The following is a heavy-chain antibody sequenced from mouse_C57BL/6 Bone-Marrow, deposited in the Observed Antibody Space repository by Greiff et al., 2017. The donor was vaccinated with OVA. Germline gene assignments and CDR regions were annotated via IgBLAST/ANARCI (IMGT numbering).Heavy chain of an antibody. CDR2: ISSGGSYT. CDR1: GFTFSSYG. V-gene: IGHV5-6*01. CDR3: ARHYYGSSYY. D-gene: IGHD1-1*01. Sequence: DVHLVESGGDLVKPGGSLTLSCAASGFTFSSYGMSWVRQTPDKRLEWVATISSGGSYTYYPDSVKGRLTISRDNAKNTLYLQMSSLKSEDTAMYYCARHYYGSSYYWGQGTTLTVSS. J-gene: IGHJ2*01.